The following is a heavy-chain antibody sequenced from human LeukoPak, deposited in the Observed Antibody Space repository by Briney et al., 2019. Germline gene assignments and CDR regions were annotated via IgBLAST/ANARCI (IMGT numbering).Heavy chain of an antibody. CDR2: INRDGSST. Sequence: PGGSLRLSCAASGFTFSNYWMHWVRQAPGKGLEWVSRINRDGSSTNYADSVKGRFTVSRDNAKTTLYLQMNSLRADDTAVYYCARARGGSNSDYWGQGTLVTVSS. CDR3: ARARGGSNSDY. J-gene: IGHJ4*02. CDR1: GFTFSNYW. V-gene: IGHV3-74*01. D-gene: IGHD1-26*01.